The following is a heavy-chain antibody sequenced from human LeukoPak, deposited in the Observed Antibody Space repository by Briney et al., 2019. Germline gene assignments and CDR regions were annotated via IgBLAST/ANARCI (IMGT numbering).Heavy chain of an antibody. V-gene: IGHV3-21*01. J-gene: IGHJ4*02. Sequence: MTGGSLRLSCAVSGFTFSTYTMNWVRQAPGKGLEWVSSIGSSSSSSYIYYADSVKGRFTISRDNDKNSLYLQMNSLRAEDTAVYFCAREATEYSGSSDYWGQGILVTVSS. CDR1: GFTFSTYT. CDR2: IGSSSSSSYI. D-gene: IGHD6-6*01. CDR3: AREATEYSGSSDY.